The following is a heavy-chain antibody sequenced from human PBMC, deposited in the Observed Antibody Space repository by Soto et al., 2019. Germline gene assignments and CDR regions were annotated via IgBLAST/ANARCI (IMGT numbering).Heavy chain of an antibody. CDR3: AREMVRGGYAFDI. Sequence: GGSLRLSCAASGFTFSSYWMSWVRQAPGKGLEWVANIKQDGSEKYYVDSVKGRFTISRDNAKNSLYLQMNSLRAEDTAVYYCAREMVRGGYAFDIWGQGTMVTVSS. CDR1: GFTFSSYW. D-gene: IGHD3-10*01. J-gene: IGHJ3*02. CDR2: IKQDGSEK. V-gene: IGHV3-7*01.